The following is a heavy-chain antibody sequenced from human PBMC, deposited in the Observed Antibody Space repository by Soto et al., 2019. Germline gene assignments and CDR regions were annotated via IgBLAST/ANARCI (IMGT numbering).Heavy chain of an antibody. CDR2: IKQDGSEK. CDR3: ARDRGCSGGSCADWFDP. Sequence: GGSLRLSCAASGFTFSSYWMSWVRQAPGKGLEWVANIKQDGSEKYYVDSVKGRFTISRDNAKNSLYLQMNSLRAEDTAVYYCARDRGCSGGSCADWFDPWGQGTLVTVSS. CDR1: GFTFSSYW. D-gene: IGHD2-15*01. V-gene: IGHV3-7*01. J-gene: IGHJ5*02.